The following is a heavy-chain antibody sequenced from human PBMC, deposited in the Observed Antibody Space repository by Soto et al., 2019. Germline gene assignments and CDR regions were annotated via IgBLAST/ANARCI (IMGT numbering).Heavy chain of an antibody. D-gene: IGHD1-26*01. CDR2: IYKSGDT. CDR3: ARGTVGTNPNWLGP. Sequence: EVQLVESGGGLVQPGGSLRLSCAASGFTVSSSYLYWVRQAPGKGLEWVSSIYKSGDTYYAGSVKGRFTISRDNYKSNVFIQMNSQRDEGTAVDYCARGTVGTNPNWLGPWGQGTLVTVSS. J-gene: IGHJ5*02. CDR1: GFTVSSSY. V-gene: IGHV3-66*01.